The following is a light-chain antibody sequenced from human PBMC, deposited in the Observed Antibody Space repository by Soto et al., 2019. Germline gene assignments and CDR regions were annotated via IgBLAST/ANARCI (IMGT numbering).Light chain of an antibody. CDR2: GAS. CDR3: QQYNNWPRT. V-gene: IGKV3-15*01. CDR1: QSVSSN. J-gene: IGKJ1*01. Sequence: DIVMTQYTATLSVSPGERATLSCRASQSVSSNLAWYQQKPGQAPRLLIYGASTRATGIPARFSGSGSGTEFTLTISSLQSEDFAVYYCQQYNNWPRTFGQGTKVDIK.